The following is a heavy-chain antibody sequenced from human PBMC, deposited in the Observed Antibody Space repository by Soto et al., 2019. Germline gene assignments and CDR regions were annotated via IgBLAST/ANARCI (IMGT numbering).Heavy chain of an antibody. Sequence: EGSLRLSCAASGFTFREFATHWVRQVPGKGREYVSAISTDGGSTYSVDSVRGRLTISRDNSKNTLYLQVTSVRPDDTGVYYCVKKWILGRAPMRYYLGPDGWGLG. D-gene: IGHD2-2*01. J-gene: IGHJ6*02. CDR1: GFTFREFA. CDR3: VKKWILGRAPMRYYLGPDG. CDR2: ISTDGGST. V-gene: IGHV3-64D*06.